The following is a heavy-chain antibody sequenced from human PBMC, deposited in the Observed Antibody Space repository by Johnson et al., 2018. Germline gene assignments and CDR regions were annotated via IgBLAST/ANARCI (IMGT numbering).Heavy chain of an antibody. J-gene: IGHJ6*02. D-gene: IGHD6-6*01. Sequence: QELLVESGGGVVQPGTSLRLSCIASGFTFSDHGFFWVRQAPGKGTEGVAVIWYDGSKKYYADSVKGRFSGSREDSKNTLYLQMSSLRAEDTAVYYCARDAARARLDVWGQGATVTVSS. CDR3: ARDAARARLDV. CDR1: GFTFSDHG. CDR2: IWYDGSKK. V-gene: IGHV3-33*01.